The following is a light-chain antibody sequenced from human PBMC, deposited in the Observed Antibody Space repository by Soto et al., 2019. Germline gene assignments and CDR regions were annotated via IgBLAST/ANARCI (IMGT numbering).Light chain of an antibody. CDR2: EVN. CDR3: SSYASTSTAV. CDR1: SSDVGAYNY. Sequence: QSVLTQPASVSGSPGQSITISCTGTSSDVGAYNYVSWYQQHPGKAPKLMIYEVNYRPSAVSNRFSGSKSVITASLTISGIHAEDEADYYCSSYASTSTAVLGTGIKVSVL. J-gene: IGLJ1*01. V-gene: IGLV2-14*01.